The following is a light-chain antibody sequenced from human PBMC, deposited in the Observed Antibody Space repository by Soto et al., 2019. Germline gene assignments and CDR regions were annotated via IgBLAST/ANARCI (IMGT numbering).Light chain of an antibody. V-gene: IGKV1-6*01. J-gene: IGKJ1*01. Sequence: AIQLTQSPSSLSASVGDRVTITCRASQGIRNDLGWYQQKPGKAPKLLIYDASSLQSGVPSRFSGSASGTAFTLTISSLQPEDFATYYCLQDYSYPWTFGQGTKVEIK. CDR2: DAS. CDR1: QGIRND. CDR3: LQDYSYPWT.